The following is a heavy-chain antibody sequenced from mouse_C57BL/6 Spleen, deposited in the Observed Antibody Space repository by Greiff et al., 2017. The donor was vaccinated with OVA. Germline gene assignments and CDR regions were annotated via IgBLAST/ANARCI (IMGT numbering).Heavy chain of an antibody. Sequence: EVKVVESGGGLVKPGGSLKLSCAASGFTFSDYGMHWVRQAPEKGLEWVAYISRGSSTIYYADTVKGRFTFSRDNAKNTLFLQMTSLRSEDTAMYYCARIYYGNYVLDYWGQGTTLTVSS. CDR2: ISRGSSTI. D-gene: IGHD2-1*01. CDR3: ARIYYGNYVLDY. V-gene: IGHV5-17*01. J-gene: IGHJ2*01. CDR1: GFTFSDYG.